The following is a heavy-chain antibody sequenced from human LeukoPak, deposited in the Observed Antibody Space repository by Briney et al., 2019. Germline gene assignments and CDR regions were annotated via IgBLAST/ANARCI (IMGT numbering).Heavy chain of an antibody. V-gene: IGHV3-30*02. CDR2: IRYDGSNK. CDR3: TRDLVSYSSSPLH. Sequence: GGSLRPSCAASGFTFSSYGMHWVRQAPGKGLGWVAFIRYDGSNKYYADSVKGRFTISRDNSMNTLYLQINSLRPKDTAVYYCTRDLVSYSSSPLHWGQGTLVTVSS. J-gene: IGHJ4*02. D-gene: IGHD3-22*01. CDR1: GFTFSSYG.